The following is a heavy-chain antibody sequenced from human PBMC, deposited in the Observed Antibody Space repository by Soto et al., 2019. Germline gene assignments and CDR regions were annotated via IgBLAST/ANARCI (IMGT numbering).Heavy chain of an antibody. CDR3: AKIGSSSSVSLPLVLLDY. J-gene: IGHJ4*02. CDR1: GFTFSYYY. V-gene: IGHV3-23*01. Sequence: LRLSCAASGFTFSYYYMSWIRQAPGKGLEWVSAIPGSGTSTYYAGSVKGRFTISRDNSKNTLYLQMNSLRVEDTAVYYCAKIGSSSSVSLPLVLLDYWGQGALVTVSS. CDR2: IPGSGTST. D-gene: IGHD6-6*01.